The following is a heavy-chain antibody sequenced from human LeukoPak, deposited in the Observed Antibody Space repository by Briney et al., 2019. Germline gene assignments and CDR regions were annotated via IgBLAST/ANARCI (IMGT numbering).Heavy chain of an antibody. CDR2: INFAGST. CDR3: ARAENYYFDSDGGDYFDY. J-gene: IGHJ4*02. CDR1: GGSISSYY. V-gene: IGHV4-4*07. Sequence: SETLSLTCTVSGGSISSYYWSWIRQPAGKGLEWIGRINFAGSTNYNPSLKSRVTMSVDTSKNQFSLKLSSVTAADTAVYYCARAENYYFDSDGGDYFDYWGQGTLLSVSS. D-gene: IGHD3-22*01.